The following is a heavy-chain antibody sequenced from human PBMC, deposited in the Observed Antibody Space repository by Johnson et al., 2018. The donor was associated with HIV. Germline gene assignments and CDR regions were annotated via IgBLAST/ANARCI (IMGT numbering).Heavy chain of an antibody. V-gene: IGHV3-30-3*01. CDR3: AKDREPANYDAFDI. CDR1: GFTFSRYS. J-gene: IGHJ3*02. CDR2: ISYDGSNK. Sequence: QVQLVESGGGVVQPGRSLRLSCAASGFTFSRYSMHWVRQAPGKGLEWMAIISYDGSNKYYADSVKGRFTISRDNSKNTLFLQMNSLRAEDTAVYYCAKDREPANYDAFDIWDQGTVVTVSS. D-gene: IGHD1-26*01.